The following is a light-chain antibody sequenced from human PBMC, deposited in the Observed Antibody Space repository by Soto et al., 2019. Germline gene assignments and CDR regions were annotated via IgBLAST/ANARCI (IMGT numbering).Light chain of an antibody. CDR1: QGISSY. J-gene: IGKJ5*01. V-gene: IGKV1-8*01. CDR3: QQYGSSIT. CDR2: AAS. Sequence: AIRMTQSPSSLSASPGDRVTINCRASQGISSYFAWYQQRPGTAPKLLIYAASTFQSGVPSRFSGSGSGTDFTLTISRLEPEDFAVFYCQQYGSSITFGQGTRLEIK.